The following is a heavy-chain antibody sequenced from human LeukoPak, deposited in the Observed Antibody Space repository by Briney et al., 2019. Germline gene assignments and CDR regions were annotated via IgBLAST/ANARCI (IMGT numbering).Heavy chain of an antibody. Sequence: PSETLSLTCTVSGGSISSYYWSWIRQPPGKGLEWIGYIYYSGSTNYNPSLKSRVTISVDTSKNQFSLKLSSVTAAGTAVYYCARGPSYYDFWSGYYPATLFYWGQGTLVTVSS. CDR3: ARGPSYYDFWSGYYPATLFY. V-gene: IGHV4-59*01. J-gene: IGHJ4*02. D-gene: IGHD3-3*01. CDR1: GGSISSYY. CDR2: IYYSGST.